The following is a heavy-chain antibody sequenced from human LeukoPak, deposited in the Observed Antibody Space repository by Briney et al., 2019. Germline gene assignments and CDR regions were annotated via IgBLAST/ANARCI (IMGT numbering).Heavy chain of an antibody. Sequence: SETLSLTCTVSGGSISSGNYYWSWIRQHPGKGLEWIGNICYSGSIYYNPSLKSRVTISVDTSKNQFSLKVSSVTAADTAVYYCARDGGSGRYVYWGQGTLVTVSS. D-gene: IGHD1-26*01. V-gene: IGHV4-31*03. J-gene: IGHJ4*02. CDR1: GGSISSGNYY. CDR2: ICYSGSI. CDR3: ARDGGSGRYVY.